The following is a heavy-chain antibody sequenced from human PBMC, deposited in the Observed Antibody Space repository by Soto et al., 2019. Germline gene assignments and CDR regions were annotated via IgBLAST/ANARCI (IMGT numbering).Heavy chain of an antibody. CDR1: GYNFFDYG. Sequence: QIQLVQSGAEVKKPGASVKVSCKASGYNFFDYGVSWVRQAPGQGLEWMGWVSPKSGNTDYARKVQGRVTMTTDISTSTAYMALRGLISDDTGVYYCARGRTVSSIGPLLVWGPGTLVSVS. CDR3: ARGRTVSSIGPLLV. V-gene: IGHV1-18*01. D-gene: IGHD1-1*01. CDR2: VSPKSGNT. J-gene: IGHJ1*01.